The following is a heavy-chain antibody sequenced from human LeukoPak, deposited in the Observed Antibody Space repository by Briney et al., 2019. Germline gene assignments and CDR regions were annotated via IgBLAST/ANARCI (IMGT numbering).Heavy chain of an antibody. CDR1: GFTFSSYE. CDR3: ARESCSGGSCYFDY. V-gene: IGHV3-48*03. CDR2: ISSSGSTI. J-gene: IGHJ4*02. D-gene: IGHD2-15*01. Sequence: PGGSLRLSXAASGFTFSSYEMNWVRQAPGKGLEWVSYISSSGSTIYYADSVKGRFTISRDNAKNSLYLQMNSLRAEDTAVYYCARESCSGGSCYFDYWGQGTLVTVSS.